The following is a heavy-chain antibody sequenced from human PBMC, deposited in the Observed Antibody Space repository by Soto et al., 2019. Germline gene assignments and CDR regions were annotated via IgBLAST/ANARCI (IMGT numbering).Heavy chain of an antibody. V-gene: IGHV4-59*01. CDR2: IYYSGST. CDR1: GGSISSYY. J-gene: IGHJ4*02. D-gene: IGHD3-22*01. CDR3: ASNYYDSSGYYQYYFEY. Sequence: SETLSLTCTVSGGSISSYYWSWIRQPPGKGLEWIGYIYYSGSTNYNPSLKSRVTISVDTSKNQFSLKLSSVTAADTAVYYCASNYYDSSGYYQYYFEYWGQGTLVTVSS.